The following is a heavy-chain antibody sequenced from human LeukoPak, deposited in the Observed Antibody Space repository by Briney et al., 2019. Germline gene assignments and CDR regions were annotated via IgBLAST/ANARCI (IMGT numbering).Heavy chain of an antibody. Sequence: SETLSLTCTVSGGSISSSSYYWGWIRQPPGKGLEWIGSIYYSGSTNYNPSLKSRVTISVDTSKNQFSLRLSSVTAADTAVYYCAREVDAAAAYNWFDPGGQGTLVTVSS. CDR2: IYYSGST. V-gene: IGHV4-39*07. CDR1: GGSISSSSYY. J-gene: IGHJ5*02. D-gene: IGHD2-2*01. CDR3: AREVDAAAAYNWFDP.